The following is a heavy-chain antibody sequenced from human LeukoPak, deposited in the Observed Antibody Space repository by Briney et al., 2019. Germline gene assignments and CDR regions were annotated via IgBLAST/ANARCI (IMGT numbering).Heavy chain of an antibody. V-gene: IGHV3-48*04. CDR1: GFSFSSYS. D-gene: IGHD3-3*01. CDR3: ATSGPGGYFDY. CDR2: ISTVSDTI. J-gene: IGHJ4*02. Sequence: PGGSLRLSCVASGFSFSSYSMNWVRQAPGKGLEWVSFISTVSDTIHYADSVKGRFTISRDNAKNSLYLQMNSLRAEDTAVYYCATSGPGGYFDYWGQGTLVTVSS.